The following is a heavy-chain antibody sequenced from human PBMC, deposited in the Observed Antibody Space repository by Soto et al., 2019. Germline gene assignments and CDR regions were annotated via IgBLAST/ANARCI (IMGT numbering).Heavy chain of an antibody. CDR1: GDVFRSYG. CDR2: IIPISGTT. Sequence: GASVKVSCKASGDVFRSYGINWVRQAPGQGLEWMGGIIPISGTTNYAQKFQGRVAITADESTGTVYMELSRLRSEDTAVYFCARVRCFNGLCHTADYGMDVWGQGTTVIVSS. V-gene: IGHV1-69*13. D-gene: IGHD2-8*01. J-gene: IGHJ6*02. CDR3: ARVRCFNGLCHTADYGMDV.